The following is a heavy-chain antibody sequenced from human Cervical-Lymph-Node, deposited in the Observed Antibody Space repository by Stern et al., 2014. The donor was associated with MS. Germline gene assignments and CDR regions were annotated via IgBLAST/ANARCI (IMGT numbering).Heavy chain of an antibody. CDR2: ISYDGSNK. Sequence: VQLEESGGGVVQPGRSLRLSCAASGFTFSSYGMHWVRQAPGKGLEWVAVISYDGSNKYYADSVKGRFTISRDNSKNTLYLQMNSLRAEDTAVYYCANVGESYWGQGTLVTVSS. CDR3: ANVGESY. CDR1: GFTFSSYG. V-gene: IGHV3-30*18. J-gene: IGHJ4*02.